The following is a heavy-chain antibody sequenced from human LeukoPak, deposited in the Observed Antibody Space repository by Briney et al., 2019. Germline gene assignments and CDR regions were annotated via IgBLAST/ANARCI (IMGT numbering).Heavy chain of an antibody. CDR1: GGSISSSGYY. D-gene: IGHD6-13*01. V-gene: IGHV4-30-2*01. Sequence: SKTLSLTCTVSGGSISSSGYYWSWIRQPPGKGLEWIGYIYHSGSTYYNPSLKSRVTISVDRSKNQFSLKLSSVTAADTAVYYCARIPLSSSSYYYYYMDVWGKGTTVTVSS. J-gene: IGHJ6*03. CDR2: IYHSGST. CDR3: ARIPLSSSSYYYYYMDV.